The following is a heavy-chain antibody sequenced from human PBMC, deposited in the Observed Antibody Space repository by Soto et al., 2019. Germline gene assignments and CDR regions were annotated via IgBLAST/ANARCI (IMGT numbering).Heavy chain of an antibody. D-gene: IGHD4-17*01. CDR3: AKDRLYYGDYERGDAFDI. CDR2: ISGSGGST. Sequence: EVQLVESGGSLVQPGGSLRLSCAASGFSVSSNYMTWVRQAPGQGLECVSAISGSGGSTYYADSVKGRFTISRDNSKNTLYLQMNSLRAEDTAVYYCAKDRLYYGDYERGDAFDIWGQGTMVTVSS. V-gene: IGHV3-23*04. CDR1: GFSVSSNY. J-gene: IGHJ3*02.